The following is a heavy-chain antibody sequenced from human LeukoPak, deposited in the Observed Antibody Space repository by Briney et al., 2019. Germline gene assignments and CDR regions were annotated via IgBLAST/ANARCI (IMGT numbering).Heavy chain of an antibody. CDR3: SRSAYYDGSGNYYDY. V-gene: IGHV3-74*01. CDR2: ISDGGSTT. J-gene: IGHJ4*02. CDR1: GFTFSSYW. D-gene: IGHD3-22*01. Sequence: GSLRLSCAASGFTFSSYWMHWDRQAPGKGLVWVSRISDGGSTTTYADSVKGRFTISRDNAKNTLYLQMNGLRAEDTAVYYCSRSAYYDGSGNYYDYWGQGTLVTVSS.